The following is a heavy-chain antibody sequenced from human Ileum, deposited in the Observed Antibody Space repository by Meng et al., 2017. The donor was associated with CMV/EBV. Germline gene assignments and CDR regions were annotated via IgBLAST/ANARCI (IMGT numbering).Heavy chain of an antibody. V-gene: IGHV7-4-1*02. CDR3: ARDGLNERYFDY. J-gene: IGHJ4*02. CDR2: INTNTGNP. Sequence: SCKAAGYNFTSNGLIWVRQAPGQGPEWMGWINTNTGNPTYARDFTGRFVFSLDTSVSTAYLQISSLKAEDTAVYYCARDGLNERYFDYWGQGTLVTVSS. CDR1: GYNFTSNG.